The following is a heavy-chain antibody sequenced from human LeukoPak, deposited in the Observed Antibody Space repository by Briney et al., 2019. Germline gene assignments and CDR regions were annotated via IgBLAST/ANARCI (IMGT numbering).Heavy chain of an antibody. CDR1: GFTFSHYW. D-gene: IGHD3-10*01. J-gene: IGHJ6*03. Sequence: PGGSPRLSCAASGFTFSHYWMSWVRQAPGKGLEWVAFIRYDGSNKYYADSVKGRFTISRDNSKNTLYLQMNSLRAEDTAVYYCAKDVTMVRGVIYYYYYYMDVWGKGTTVTVSS. CDR3: AKDVTMVRGVIYYYYYYMDV. CDR2: IRYDGSNK. V-gene: IGHV3-30*02.